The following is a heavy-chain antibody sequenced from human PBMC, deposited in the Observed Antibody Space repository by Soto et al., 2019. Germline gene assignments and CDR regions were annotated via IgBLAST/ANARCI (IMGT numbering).Heavy chain of an antibody. J-gene: IGHJ6*02. CDR3: ETEQYPGQGPYYTFSYYYGMVV. CDR2: ISSNGGST. Sequence: GGSLRLSCAASGFTFSSYAMHWVRQAPGKGLEYVSAISSNGGSTYYANSVKGRFTISRDNSKNTLYLQMGSLRAEDMAVYYCETEQYPGQGPYYTFSYYYGMVVWRQGRTVYVSS. V-gene: IGHV3-64*01. CDR1: GFTFSSYA. D-gene: IGHD3-22*01.